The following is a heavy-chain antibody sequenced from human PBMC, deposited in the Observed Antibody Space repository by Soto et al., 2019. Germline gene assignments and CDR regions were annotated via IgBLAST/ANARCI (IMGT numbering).Heavy chain of an antibody. V-gene: IGHV3-48*01. J-gene: IGHJ4*02. CDR2: ISGSSSNT. CDR1: GFTFSAYS. CDR3: ASGVGGESRYLDY. D-gene: IGHD3-9*01. Sequence: EVQLVESGGGLVQPGGSLRLSCAASGFTFSAYSMNWVRQAPGKGLEWVADISGSSSNTYYADSVKGRFTISRDNAKNSLYLQMNSLRAEDTAVYHCASGVGGESRYLDYWGQGTLVTVSS.